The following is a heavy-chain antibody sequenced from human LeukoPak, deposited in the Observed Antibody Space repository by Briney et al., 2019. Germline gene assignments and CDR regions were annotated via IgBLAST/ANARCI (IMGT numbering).Heavy chain of an antibody. CDR3: AGNWELLPNDAFDI. V-gene: IGHV1-69*06. Sequence: SVKVSCKASGGTFSSYAISWVRQAPGQGLEWMGGIIPIFGTANYAQKFQGRVTITADKSTSTAYMELSSLRSEDTAVYYCAGNWELLPNDAFDIWGQGTMVTISS. CDR1: GGTFSSYA. D-gene: IGHD1-26*01. CDR2: IIPIFGTA. J-gene: IGHJ3*02.